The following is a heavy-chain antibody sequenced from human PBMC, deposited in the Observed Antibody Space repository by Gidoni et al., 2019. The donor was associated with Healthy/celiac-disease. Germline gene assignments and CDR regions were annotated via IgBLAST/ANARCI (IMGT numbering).Heavy chain of an antibody. D-gene: IGHD3-22*01. V-gene: IGHV1-18*01. CDR2: ISAYNGNT. CDR3: AREAYYYDSSGASYYYYGMDV. Sequence: QVQLVQSGAEVKKPGASVKVSCKASGYTFTSYGIIWVRKAPVQGLEWMGWISAYNGNTNYAQKLQGRVTMTTDTSTSTAYMELRSLRSDDTAVYYCAREAYYYDSSGASYYYYGMDVWGQGTTVTVSS. CDR1: GYTFTSYG. J-gene: IGHJ6*02.